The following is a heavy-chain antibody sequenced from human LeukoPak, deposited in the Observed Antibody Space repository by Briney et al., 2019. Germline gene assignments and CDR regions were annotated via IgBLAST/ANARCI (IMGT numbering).Heavy chain of an antibody. Sequence: SETLSLTCTVSGGSISSYCWSWVRQAPGKGLEWVGYIYTGGSTNYNPSLKRGATISVDTSKNQISLKLSSVTAADTAVYDGARHDAVGATLGYMDVWGKGTTVTVSS. D-gene: IGHD1-26*01. V-gene: IGHV4-4*09. CDR1: GGSISSYC. J-gene: IGHJ6*03. CDR2: IYTGGST. CDR3: ARHDAVGATLGYMDV.